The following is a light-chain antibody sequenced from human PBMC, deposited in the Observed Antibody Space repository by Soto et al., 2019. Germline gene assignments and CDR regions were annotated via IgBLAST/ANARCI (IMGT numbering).Light chain of an antibody. CDR2: GAS. CDR3: QQYNNWPPLT. V-gene: IGKV3D-15*01. Sequence: EIVMTQSPATLSVSPAERATLSCRASQSVSNNLAWYQQKPGQAPRLLIYGASTRATGIPDRFSGSGSGTEFTLTISSLQSEDFAVYYCQQYNNWPPLTFGGGTKVEIK. J-gene: IGKJ4*01. CDR1: QSVSNN.